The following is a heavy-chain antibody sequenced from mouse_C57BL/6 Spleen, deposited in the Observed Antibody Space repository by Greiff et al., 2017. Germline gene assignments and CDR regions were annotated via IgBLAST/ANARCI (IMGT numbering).Heavy chain of an antibody. D-gene: IGHD1-1*01. V-gene: IGHV1-26*01. CDR2: INPNNGGT. CDR3: ARWGTTWFAY. Sequence: VQLQQSGPELVKPGASVKISCKASGYTFTDYYMNWVKQSHGQGLEWIGDINPNNGGTSYNQKFKGKATLTVDKSSSTAYMELRSLTSEDSAVYYCARWGTTWFAYWGQGTLVTVSA. CDR1: GYTFTDYY. J-gene: IGHJ3*01.